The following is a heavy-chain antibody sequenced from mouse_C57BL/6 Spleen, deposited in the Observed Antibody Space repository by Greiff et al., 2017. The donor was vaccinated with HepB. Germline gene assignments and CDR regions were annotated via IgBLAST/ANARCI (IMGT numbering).Heavy chain of an antibody. CDR2: INPSNGGT. D-gene: IGHD1-1*01. CDR1: GYTFTSYW. J-gene: IGHJ2*01. V-gene: IGHV1-53*01. Sequence: QVQLQQPGTELVKPGASVKLSCKASGYTFTSYWMHWVKQRPGQGLEWIGNINPSNGGTNYNEKFKSKATLTVDKSSSTAYMQLSSLTSEDSAVYYCARPRITTVVTPYFDYWGQGTTLTVSS. CDR3: ARPRITTVVTPYFDY.